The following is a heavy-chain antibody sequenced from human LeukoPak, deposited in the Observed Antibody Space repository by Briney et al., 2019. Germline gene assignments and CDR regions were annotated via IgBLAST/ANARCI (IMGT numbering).Heavy chain of an antibody. J-gene: IGHJ4*02. CDR1: GFTFSIYA. D-gene: IGHD3-22*01. CDR2: ISSKGELT. Sequence: PGGSLRLSCAASGFTFSIYAMSWVRQAPGKGLEWVSSISSKGELTFYADSVKDRFTISRDNSESTLYLQMNILRAEDTAIYYCTRDRPNYYGSDGHYYRRNGDYWGQGTLVTVSS. V-gene: IGHV3-23*01. CDR3: TRDRPNYYGSDGHYYRRNGDY.